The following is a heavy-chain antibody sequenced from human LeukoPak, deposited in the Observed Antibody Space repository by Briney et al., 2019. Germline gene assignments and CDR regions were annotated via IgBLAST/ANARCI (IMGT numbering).Heavy chain of an antibody. Sequence: PSETLSLTCAVYGGSFSGYYWSWIRQPPGKGLEWIGEINHSGSTNYNPSLKSRVTISVDTSKSQCSLKLSSVAAAGTAVYYCASIAARTPYYYLDVWGKGTTLTVSS. V-gene: IGHV4-34*01. CDR1: GGSFSGYY. J-gene: IGHJ6*03. CDR2: INHSGST. D-gene: IGHD6-6*01. CDR3: ASIAARTPYYYLDV.